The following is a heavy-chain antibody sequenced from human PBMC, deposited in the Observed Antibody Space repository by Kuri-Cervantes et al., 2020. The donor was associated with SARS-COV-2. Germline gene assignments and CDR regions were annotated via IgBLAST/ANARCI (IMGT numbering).Heavy chain of an antibody. CDR3: AREVSCTNGVCYRRSFDY. Sequence: GESLKISCAASGFTFSSYEMNWVRQAPGKGLEWVSYISSSGTTIYYADSVKGRFTISRDNAKNSLYLQMNSLRAEDTAVYYRAREVSCTNGVCYRRSFDYWGQGTLVTVSS. D-gene: IGHD2-8*01. V-gene: IGHV3-48*03. J-gene: IGHJ4*02. CDR2: ISSSGTTI. CDR1: GFTFSSYE.